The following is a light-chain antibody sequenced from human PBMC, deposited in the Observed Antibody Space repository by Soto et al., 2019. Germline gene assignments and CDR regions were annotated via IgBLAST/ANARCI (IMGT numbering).Light chain of an antibody. CDR3: QQYNFWPPLT. CDR1: QSVNSN. V-gene: IGKV3-15*01. J-gene: IGKJ4*01. CDR2: DAS. Sequence: EIVMTQSPATLSVSPGERATLSCRASQSVNSNLAWYRQKPGQARRLLISDASTRATGVPARFSGSGSGTEFTPTISSLQSEDSGIYYCQQYNFWPPLTFGGGTKVEIK.